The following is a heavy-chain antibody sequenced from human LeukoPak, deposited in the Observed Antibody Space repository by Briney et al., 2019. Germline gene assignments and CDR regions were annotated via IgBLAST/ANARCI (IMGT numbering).Heavy chain of an antibody. V-gene: IGHV4-34*01. Sequence: SSETLSLTCAVYGGSFSGYYWSWIRQPPGKGLEWIGEINHSGSTNYNPSLKSRVTISVDTSKNQFSLKLSSVTAADTAVYYCARLGDSSGPPFDYWGQGTLVTVSS. CDR1: GGSFSGYY. CDR2: INHSGST. CDR3: ARLGDSSGPPFDY. J-gene: IGHJ4*02. D-gene: IGHD6-19*01.